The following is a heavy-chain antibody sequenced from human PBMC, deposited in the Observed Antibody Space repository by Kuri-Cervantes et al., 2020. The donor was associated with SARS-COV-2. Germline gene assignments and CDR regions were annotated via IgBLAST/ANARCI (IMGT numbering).Heavy chain of an antibody. Sequence: ASVKVSCKASGYTFTSYDINWVRQATGQGLEWMGWMNPNSGNTGYAQKFQGRVTMTRNTSISTAYMELSSLRSEDTAVYYCARDQGSASGYLNYYYYYGMDVWGQGTTVTVSS. CDR1: GYTFTSYD. J-gene: IGHJ6*02. CDR2: MNPNSGNT. V-gene: IGHV1-8*01. CDR3: ARDQGSASGYLNYYYYYGMDV. D-gene: IGHD3-22*01.